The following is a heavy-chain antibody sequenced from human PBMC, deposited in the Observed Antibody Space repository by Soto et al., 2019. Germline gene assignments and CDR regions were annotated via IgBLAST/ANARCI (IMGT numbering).Heavy chain of an antibody. CDR2: IFSNDEK. Sequence: SGPTLVNPTETLTLTCTVSGFSLSNARMGVSWIRQPPGKALEWLAHIFSNDEKSYSTSLNSRLTISKDTSKSQVVLTMTNMDTVDTATYYCARMLWEYSRHDLSYYYGLDVWGQGTTVTVYS. V-gene: IGHV2-26*01. D-gene: IGHD5-12*01. CDR3: ARMLWEYSRHDLSYYYGLDV. J-gene: IGHJ6*02. CDR1: GFSLSNARMG.